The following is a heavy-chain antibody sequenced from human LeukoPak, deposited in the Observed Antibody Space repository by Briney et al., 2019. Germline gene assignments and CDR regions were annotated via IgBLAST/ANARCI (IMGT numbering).Heavy chain of an antibody. D-gene: IGHD1-14*01. CDR2: IDYTGST. V-gene: IGHV4-59*12. J-gene: IGHJ6*03. CDR1: GGSISSYY. Sequence: ASETLSLTCTVSGGSISSYYWSWIRQPPGKGLEWIGYIDYTGSTNYNPSLKSRVTISIDTSKNQFSLKLSSVTAADTAVYYCARGPLTEDRGPYYYYYMDVWGKGTTVTVSS. CDR3: ARGPLTEDRGPYYYYYMDV.